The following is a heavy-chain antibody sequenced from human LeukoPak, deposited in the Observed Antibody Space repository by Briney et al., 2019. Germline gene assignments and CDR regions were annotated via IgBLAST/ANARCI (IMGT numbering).Heavy chain of an antibody. CDR2: IYYSGST. Sequence: SETLSLTCTVSGGSISRYYWSWIRQPPGKGLEWIGYIYYSGSTSYNPSLKSRVTISVDTSKNQFSLKLSSVTAADTAVYYCAREGYSGSYNNYFDYWGQGTLVTVSS. J-gene: IGHJ4*02. D-gene: IGHD1-26*01. CDR1: GGSISRYY. CDR3: AREGYSGSYNNYFDY. V-gene: IGHV4-59*01.